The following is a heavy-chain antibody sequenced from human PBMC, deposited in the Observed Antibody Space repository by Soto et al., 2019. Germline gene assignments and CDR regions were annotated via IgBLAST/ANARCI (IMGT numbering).Heavy chain of an antibody. J-gene: IGHJ4*02. Sequence: SVKVSCKASGGTFSSYAISWVRQAPGQGLEWMGGIIPIFGTANYAQKFQGRVTITADESTSTAYMELSSLRSEDTAVYYCAREAHWGIAAAGTGLYYFDYWGQGTLVTVS. CDR2: IIPIFGTA. V-gene: IGHV1-69*13. CDR1: GGTFSSYA. CDR3: AREAHWGIAAAGTGLYYFDY. D-gene: IGHD6-13*01.